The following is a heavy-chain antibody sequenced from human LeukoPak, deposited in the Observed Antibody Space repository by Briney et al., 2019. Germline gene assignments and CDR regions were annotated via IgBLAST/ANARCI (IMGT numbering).Heavy chain of an antibody. J-gene: IGHJ5*02. CDR1: GYTFTSYG. D-gene: IGHD4-17*01. CDR2: INPNSGGT. Sequence: ASVKVSCKASGYTFTSYGISWVRQAPGQGLEWMGWINPNSGGTNYAQKFQGRVTMTRDTSISTAYMELSRLRSDDTAVYYCARDGNLDYGDYAVPGNWFDPWGQGTLVTVSS. CDR3: ARDGNLDYGDYAVPGNWFDP. V-gene: IGHV1-2*02.